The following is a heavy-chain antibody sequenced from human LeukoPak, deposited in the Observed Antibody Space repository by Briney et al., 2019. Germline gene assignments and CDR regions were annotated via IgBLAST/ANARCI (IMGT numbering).Heavy chain of an antibody. CDR1: GFTFGTYG. CDR3: ARDRHGMAV. Sequence: GGSLRLSCAASGFTFGTYGMTWVRQAPGKGLEWVSAIGAGGVNTYYADSVKGRFTITRENAKNSLYLQMNSLRVEDTAVYYCARDRHGMAVWGQGTTVVVSS. CDR2: IGAGGVNT. J-gene: IGHJ6*02. V-gene: IGHV3-23*01.